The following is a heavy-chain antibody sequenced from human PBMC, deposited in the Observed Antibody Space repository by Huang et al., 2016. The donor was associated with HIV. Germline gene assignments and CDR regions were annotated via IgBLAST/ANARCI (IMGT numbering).Heavy chain of an antibody. D-gene: IGHD3-3*01. Sequence: QVQLVQSGAEVKKPGTSVKVSCKTSGYTFSSHALHWLRQAPGQRPEWMGWINGGNGYTKYSHKFQGRVTITSDTSATIGYMELNSLLSEDTAVYYCARDPLDIRRHFDFWGQGSLVTVSS. V-gene: IGHV1-3*01. CDR3: ARDPLDIRRHFDF. J-gene: IGHJ4*02. CDR1: GYTFSSHA. CDR2: INGGNGYT.